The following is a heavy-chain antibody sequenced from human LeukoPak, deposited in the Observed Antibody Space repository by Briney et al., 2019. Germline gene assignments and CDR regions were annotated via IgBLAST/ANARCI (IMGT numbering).Heavy chain of an antibody. CDR3: AREGGIAVAFDY. CDR2: ISYDGSNK. CDR1: GFTFSSYA. V-gene: IGHV3-30-3*01. J-gene: IGHJ4*02. Sequence: GGSLRLSCAASGFTFSSYAMHWVRQAPGKGLEWVAVISYDGSNKYYADPVKGRFTISRDNSKNTLYLQMNSLRAEDTAVYYCAREGGIAVAFDYWGQGTLVTVSS. D-gene: IGHD6-19*01.